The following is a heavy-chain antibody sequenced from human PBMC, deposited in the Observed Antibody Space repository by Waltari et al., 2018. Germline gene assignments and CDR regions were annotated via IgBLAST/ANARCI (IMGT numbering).Heavy chain of an antibody. J-gene: IGHJ6*02. CDR3: ASFKGADYYYGMDV. V-gene: IGHV3-21*01. CDR2: ISSSSSYI. CDR1: GFTFSSYS. Sequence: EVQLVESGGGLVKPGGSLRLSCAASGFTFSSYSMNWVRQAPGKGLEWVSSISSSSSYIYYADSVKGRFTISRDNAKNSLYLQMNSLRAEDTAVYYCASFKGADYYYGMDVWGQGTTVTVSS.